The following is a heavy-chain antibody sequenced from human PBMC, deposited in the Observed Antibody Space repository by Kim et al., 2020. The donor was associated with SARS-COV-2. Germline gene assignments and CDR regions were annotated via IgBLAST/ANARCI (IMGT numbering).Heavy chain of an antibody. CDR1: GFTFGSYA. D-gene: IGHD2-21*01. Sequence: GGSLRLSCAASGFTFGSYAMRWVRQAPGKGLECVSAISGPGGSTFYADSVKGRFTISSDNSKNTLYLQMDSLRAEDTAGYVCAQDQGVVPYHYFDFWGQGTLAIVSA. V-gene: IGHV3-23*01. J-gene: IGHJ4*02. CDR2: ISGPGGST. CDR3: AQDQGVVPYHYFDF.